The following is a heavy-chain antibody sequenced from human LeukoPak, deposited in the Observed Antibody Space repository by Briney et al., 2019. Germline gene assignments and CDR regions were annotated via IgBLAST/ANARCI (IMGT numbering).Heavy chain of an antibody. J-gene: IGHJ6*03. CDR1: GGSISTSNYY. CDR3: ARSVEGYCSGGSCYYYSYYMDV. V-gene: IGHV4-39*07. CDR2: IYSRGST. Sequence: KTSETLSLTCTVSGGSISTSNYYWGWIRQSPGKGLEWIGSIYSRGSTYYNPSLKSRVIVSSDMSKNQFSLMLNSVTAADTAVYYCARSVEGYCSGGSCYYYSYYMDVWGKGTTVTVSS. D-gene: IGHD2-15*01.